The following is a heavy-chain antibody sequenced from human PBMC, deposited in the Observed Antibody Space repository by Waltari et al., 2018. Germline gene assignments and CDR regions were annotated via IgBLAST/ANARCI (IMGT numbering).Heavy chain of an antibody. J-gene: IGHJ4*02. CDR2: INPNSGRT. CDR3: ARDDHCDF. V-gene: IGHV1-2*02. Sequence: QVQLVPSGAEVKKPGASVRVSCKASGYKFTGFYLHWLRQAPGQGLEWMGWINPNSGRTRYAQKFEDRVTMSRDTSITTAFMELTGLRPDDTAVYYCARDDHCDFWGQGTLVTVSS. CDR1: GYKFTGFY.